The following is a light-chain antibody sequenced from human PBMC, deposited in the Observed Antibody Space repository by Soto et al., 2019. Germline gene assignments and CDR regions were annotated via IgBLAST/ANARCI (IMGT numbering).Light chain of an antibody. CDR3: ASYTRSSTLV. V-gene: IGLV2-14*03. CDR2: DVT. CDR1: SSDVGHYNY. J-gene: IGLJ1*01. Sequence: QSVLTQPASVSGSPGQSITISCTGTSSDVGHYNYVSWYQQHPGKAPKLMIYDVTIRPSGVSNRFSGSESGNTASLTISGLQAEDEADYYCASYTRSSTLVFGTGTKSPS.